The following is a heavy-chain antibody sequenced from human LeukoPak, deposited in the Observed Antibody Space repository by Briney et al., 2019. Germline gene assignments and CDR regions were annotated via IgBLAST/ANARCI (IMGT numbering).Heavy chain of an antibody. V-gene: IGHV1-2*06. D-gene: IGHD2-15*01. Sequence: ASVKVSCKASGGTFSIYAISWVRQAPGQGLEWMGRINPNSGGTNYAQKFQGRVTMTRDTSISTAYMELSRLRSDDTAVYYCARDRYCRGGSCQRGFDPWGQGTLGTVSS. J-gene: IGHJ5*02. CDR3: ARDRYCRGGSCQRGFDP. CDR2: INPNSGGT. CDR1: GGTFSIYA.